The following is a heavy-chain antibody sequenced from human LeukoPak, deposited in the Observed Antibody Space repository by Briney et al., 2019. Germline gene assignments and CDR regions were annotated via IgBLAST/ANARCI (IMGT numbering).Heavy chain of an antibody. Sequence: GGSLRLSSAASGFTLTDAWVSWVRQPPGKGLEWVGHLKSKTDGGTTDYAAPVKGRFTISRDGSKNTLYLQMNSLKTEDTAVYYCTKFFLGRRDYVWESYRYLAFDIWGHGTMVTVSS. V-gene: IGHV3-15*01. CDR2: LKSKTDGGTT. CDR3: TKFFLGRRDYVWESYRYLAFDI. J-gene: IGHJ3*02. D-gene: IGHD3-16*02. CDR1: GFTLTDAW.